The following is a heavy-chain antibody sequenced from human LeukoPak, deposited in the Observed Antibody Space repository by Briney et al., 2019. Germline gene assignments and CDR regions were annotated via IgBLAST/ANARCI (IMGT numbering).Heavy chain of an antibody. CDR3: ARAIRGY. Sequence: GGSLRLSCAASGFTFSNYWMSWVRQAPGKGLEWVANIKDDGSESYYVDSVKGRFTISRDNAKNSLYLQMTSLRDEDTAVYYCARAIRGYWGQGTLVNVFS. CDR2: IKDDGSES. CDR1: GFTFSNYW. J-gene: IGHJ4*01. V-gene: IGHV3-7*04.